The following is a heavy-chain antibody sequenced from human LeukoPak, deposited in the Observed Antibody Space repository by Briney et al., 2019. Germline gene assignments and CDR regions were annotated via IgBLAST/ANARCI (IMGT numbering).Heavy chain of an antibody. Sequence: TGRSLRLSCAASGFTFRSYGMHWVRQAPGKGLQWVAVIWYDGSNKYYADSVKGRFTISRDNSKNTLSLQMNSLRAEDTAVYYCARELPPLEKYYFGYWGQGTLVTVSS. D-gene: IGHD3-3*01. CDR3: ARELPPLEKYYFGY. J-gene: IGHJ4*02. CDR2: IWYDGSNK. V-gene: IGHV3-33*01. CDR1: GFTFRSYG.